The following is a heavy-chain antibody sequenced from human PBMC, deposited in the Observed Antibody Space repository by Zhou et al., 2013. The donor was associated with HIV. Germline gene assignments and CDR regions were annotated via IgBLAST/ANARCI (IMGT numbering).Heavy chain of an antibody. CDR1: GGTFSSHV. D-gene: IGHD3-9*01. CDR2: IIPIFGTA. Sequence: QVQLVQSGAEVKKPGSSVKVSCKASGGTFSSHVISWVRQAPGQGLEWMGGIIPIFGTANYAQKFQGRVTISADDSTSTAYMELRSLASDDTAVYYCGRVLFDRSDYWGQGTLVTVSS. J-gene: IGHJ4*02. CDR3: GRVLFDRSDY. V-gene: IGHV1-69*12.